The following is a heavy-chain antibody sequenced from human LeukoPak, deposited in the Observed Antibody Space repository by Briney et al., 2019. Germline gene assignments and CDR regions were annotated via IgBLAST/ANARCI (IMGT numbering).Heavy chain of an antibody. D-gene: IGHD5-24*01. CDR1: GFTFSSYG. J-gene: IGHJ4*02. V-gene: IGHV3-30*02. Sequence: GGPLRLSCAASGFTFSSYGMHWVRQAPGKGLEWVAFIRYDGSNKYYADSVKGRFTISRDNSKNTLYLQMNSLRAEDTAVYYCAKSKDGYNFGYFDYWGQGTLVTVSS. CDR2: IRYDGSNK. CDR3: AKSKDGYNFGYFDY.